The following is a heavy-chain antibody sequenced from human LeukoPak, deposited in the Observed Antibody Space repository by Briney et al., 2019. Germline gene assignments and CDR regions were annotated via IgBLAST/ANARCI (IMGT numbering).Heavy chain of an antibody. CDR2: ISYDGSNK. Sequence: PGGSLRLSCAASGFTFSSYAMHWVRQAPGKGLEWVAVISYDGSNKYYADSVKGRFTISRDNSKNTLYLQMNSLRAGDTAMYYCARDLEDLADYWGQGTLVTVSS. V-gene: IGHV3-30-3*01. D-gene: IGHD2-15*01. J-gene: IGHJ4*02. CDR1: GFTFSSYA. CDR3: ARDLEDLADY.